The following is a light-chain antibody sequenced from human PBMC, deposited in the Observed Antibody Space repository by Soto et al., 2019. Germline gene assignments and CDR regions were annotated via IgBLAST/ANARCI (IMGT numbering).Light chain of an antibody. CDR1: TGAVTSGHY. J-gene: IGLJ2*01. V-gene: IGLV7-46*01. Sequence: QAVVTQEPSLTVSTGGTVTLTCGSSTGAVTSGHYPYWFQQKPGQAPRTLIYDTSNKHSWTPARFSGSLLGGKAALTLSGAQPEDEAEYYCLLTYSDARAGVFGGGTKLTVL. CDR3: LLTYSDARAGV. CDR2: DTS.